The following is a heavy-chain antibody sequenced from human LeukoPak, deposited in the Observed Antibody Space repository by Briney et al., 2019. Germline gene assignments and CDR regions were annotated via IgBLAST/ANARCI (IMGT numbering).Heavy chain of an antibody. Sequence: GGSLRLSCAASGFTFSSYCRHWVRQAPGKGLEWVAFIWYDGSNKYYPDSVKGRFTISRENSKNTLYLQMNRLRAEDTAVYYCAKALAIVSWFDPWGQGTLVTVSS. CDR2: IWYDGSNK. CDR1: GFTFSSYC. CDR3: AKALAIVSWFDP. D-gene: IGHD2-21*01. J-gene: IGHJ5*02. V-gene: IGHV3-30*02.